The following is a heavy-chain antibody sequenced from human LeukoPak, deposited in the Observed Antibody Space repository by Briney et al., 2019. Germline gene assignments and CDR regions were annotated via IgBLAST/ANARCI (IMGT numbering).Heavy chain of an antibody. D-gene: IGHD3-16*02. V-gene: IGHV1-2*02. Sequence: GASVKVSCKASGYTFTGYYMHWVRQAPGQGLEWMGWINPNSGGTNYAQKFQGRVTMTGDTSISTAYMELSRLRSDDTAVYYCARQTKYDYVWGSYRGAFDIWGQGTMVTVSS. CDR2: INPNSGGT. CDR1: GYTFTGYY. CDR3: ARQTKYDYVWGSYRGAFDI. J-gene: IGHJ3*02.